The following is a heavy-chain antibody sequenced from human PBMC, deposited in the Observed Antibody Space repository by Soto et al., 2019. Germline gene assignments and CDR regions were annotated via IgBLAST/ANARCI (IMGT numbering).Heavy chain of an antibody. Sequence: QVQLVQSGAEVKKPGSSVKVSCKASGGTFSSYAISWVRQAPGQGLEWMGGIIPIFGTANYAQKFQGRVTITADESTSTAYMELSSLRSEDTAVYYCERIRCSGGSCYSGTIYYYYGMDVWGQGTTVTVSS. J-gene: IGHJ6*02. CDR2: IIPIFGTA. D-gene: IGHD2-15*01. V-gene: IGHV1-69*01. CDR3: ERIRCSGGSCYSGTIYYYYGMDV. CDR1: GGTFSSYA.